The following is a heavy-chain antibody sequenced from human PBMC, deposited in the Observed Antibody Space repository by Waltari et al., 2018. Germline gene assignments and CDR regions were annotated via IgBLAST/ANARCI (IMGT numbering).Heavy chain of an antibody. CDR1: GGSIRSYY. CDR3: AKDHGEWLALFDY. CDR2: LRGSGGRT. V-gene: IGHV3-23*01. Sequence: VQLQESGPGLVKPSETLSLTCTVSGGSIRSYYWSWVRRAPGKGLEWVLALRGSGGRTHYADAVNDRFTISKDNSKNTLYLQMNSLRAEDTAVYYCAKDHGEWLALFDYWGQGTLVTVSS. D-gene: IGHD6-19*01. J-gene: IGHJ4*02.